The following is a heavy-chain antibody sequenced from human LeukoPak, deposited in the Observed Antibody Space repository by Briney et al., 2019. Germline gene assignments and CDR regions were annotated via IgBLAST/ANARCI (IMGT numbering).Heavy chain of an antibody. CDR3: ARDNGWSADF. J-gene: IGHJ4*02. CDR2: IWYDGSNE. V-gene: IGHV3-33*01. CDR1: GFTFSTYG. Sequence: GGSLRLSCAASGFTFSTYGMHWVRQAPGKGLEWVAVIWYDGSNENYADSVKGRFTISRDNSKNTLYLQMNSLRAEDTAVYYCARDNGWSADFWGQGTLVTVSS. D-gene: IGHD2-15*01.